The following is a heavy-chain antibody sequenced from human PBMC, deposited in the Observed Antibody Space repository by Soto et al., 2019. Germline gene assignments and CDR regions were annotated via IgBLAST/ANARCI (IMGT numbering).Heavy chain of an antibody. V-gene: IGHV3-23*01. D-gene: IGHD3-10*01. CDR2: ISGSGGST. Sequence: GGSLRLSCEASGLTFSIYAMSRVRQAPGKGLEWVSAISGSGGSTYYADSVKGRFTISRDNSKNTLYLQMNSLRAEDTAVYYCAKASGWFGEFDYWGQGTLVTVSS. CDR3: AKASGWFGEFDY. J-gene: IGHJ4*02. CDR1: GLTFSIYA.